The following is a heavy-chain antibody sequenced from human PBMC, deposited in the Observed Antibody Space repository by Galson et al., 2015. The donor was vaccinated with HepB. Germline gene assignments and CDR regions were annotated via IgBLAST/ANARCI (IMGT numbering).Heavy chain of an antibody. CDR2: ISYDRNNK. J-gene: IGHJ6*02. V-gene: IGHV3-30*03. D-gene: IGHD3-3*01. CDR1: GFIFSNYG. CDR3: ATIDYFWSCHRGLDV. Sequence: SLRLSCAVSGFIFSNYGMHWVRQAQGKGLEWVALISYDRNNKKYAESLKGRFTIYRDNSKHTLYLQMNSLRREDTAVYYCATIDYFWSCHRGLDVWGQGTTVIVSS.